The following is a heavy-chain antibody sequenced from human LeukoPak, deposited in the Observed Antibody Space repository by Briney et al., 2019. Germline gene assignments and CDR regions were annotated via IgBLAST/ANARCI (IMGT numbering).Heavy chain of an antibody. J-gene: IGHJ6*02. V-gene: IGHV1-46*01. CDR3: ARGKRPSGMWIVDNSWYYYGMDV. Sequence: ASVKVSCKASGYTFTSYYMHWVRQAPGQGLEWMGIINPSGGSTSYAQKFQGRVTITADESTSTAYMELSSLRSEDTAVYYCARGKRPSGMWIVDNSWYYYGMDVWGQGTTVTVSS. CDR2: INPSGGST. D-gene: IGHD1-1*01. CDR1: GYTFTSYY.